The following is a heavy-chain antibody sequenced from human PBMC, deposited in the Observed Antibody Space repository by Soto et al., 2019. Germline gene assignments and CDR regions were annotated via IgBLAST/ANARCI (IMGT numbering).Heavy chain of an antibody. CDR3: TAMAGIDY. CDR1: GFTFSCSG. V-gene: IGHV3-73*01. CDR2: IRTKTNNYAT. J-gene: IGHJ4*02. D-gene: IGHD6-19*01. Sequence: GGSLRLSCAASGFTFSCSGIHWVRQASGKGLEWVGRIRTKTNNYATAYAASVKGRFTISRDDSKNMAYLQMNSLKTEDTAVYYCTAMAGIDYWGQGTLVTVSS.